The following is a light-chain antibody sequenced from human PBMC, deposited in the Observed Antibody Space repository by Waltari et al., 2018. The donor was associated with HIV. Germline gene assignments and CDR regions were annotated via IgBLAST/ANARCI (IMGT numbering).Light chain of an antibody. CDR1: SSNIGSNH. CDR2: NNN. V-gene: IGLV1-44*01. Sequence: QSVVTQPPSVSGTPGPWVTISCSGSSSNIGSNHVNWYQHLPGTAPKLLIYNNNQRPSGVPDRVSGSKSGTSASLAISGLQSEDEADYFCVAWHDSLNGPVFGGGTKLTVL. CDR3: VAWHDSLNGPV. J-gene: IGLJ3*02.